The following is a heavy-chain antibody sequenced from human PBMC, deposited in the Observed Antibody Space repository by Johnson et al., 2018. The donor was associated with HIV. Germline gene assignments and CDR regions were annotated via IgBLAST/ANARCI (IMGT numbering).Heavy chain of an antibody. Sequence: QMLLVESGGGVVQPGRSLRLSCAASGFTFSSYAMHWVRQAPGKGLEWVAVISYDGSNKYYADSVKGRFTISRDNAKNSLYLQMNSLRVEDTALYYCAKGGWGKGVIVTTFDIWGQGTMVTVSS. CDR2: ISYDGSNK. D-gene: IGHD3-16*02. CDR1: GFTFSSYA. CDR3: AKGGWGKGVIVTTFDI. V-gene: IGHV3-30-3*01. J-gene: IGHJ3*02.